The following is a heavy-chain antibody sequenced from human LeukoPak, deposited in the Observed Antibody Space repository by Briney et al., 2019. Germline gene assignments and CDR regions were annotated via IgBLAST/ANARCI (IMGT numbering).Heavy chain of an antibody. CDR3: ARGRGNYYSGMDV. CDR2: ISSGSSTI. J-gene: IGHJ6*02. D-gene: IGHD3-10*01. CDR1: GFTFSSYS. V-gene: IGHV3-48*01. Sequence: GGSVRLSCVASGFTFSSYSMKWVRQAPGKGREWVSYISSGSSTIYYAVSVRGRFIIYRDNAKNSLYLQMNSLRAEDTAVYSCARGRGNYYSGMDVWGQGTTVTVS.